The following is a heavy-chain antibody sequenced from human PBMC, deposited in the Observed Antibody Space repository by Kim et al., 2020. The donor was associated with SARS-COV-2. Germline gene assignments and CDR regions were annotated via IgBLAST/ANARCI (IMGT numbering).Heavy chain of an antibody. V-gene: IGHV3-13*01. Sequence: PGTLNGRFTISRENAKNSLYLQMNSLRAGDTAVYYCASVWDYYGMDVWGQGTTVTVSS. CDR3: ASVWDYYGMDV. J-gene: IGHJ6*02. D-gene: IGHD1-26*01.